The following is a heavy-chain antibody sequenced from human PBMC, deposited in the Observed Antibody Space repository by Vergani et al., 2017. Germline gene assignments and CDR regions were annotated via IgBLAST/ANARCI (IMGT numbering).Heavy chain of an antibody. D-gene: IGHD2-2*01. V-gene: IGHV3-48*01. Sequence: EVQLVESGGGLVQPGGSLRLSCAASGFTFSSYSMNWVRQAPGKGQEWVSYISSSSSTIYYADSVKGRFTLSGDNAKNSLHLQMNSLRAEDTAVYYCASGRDCSSTSCYLLSYFDYWGQGTLVTVSS. CDR1: GFTFSSYS. CDR2: ISSSSSTI. CDR3: ASGRDCSSTSCYLLSYFDY. J-gene: IGHJ4*02.